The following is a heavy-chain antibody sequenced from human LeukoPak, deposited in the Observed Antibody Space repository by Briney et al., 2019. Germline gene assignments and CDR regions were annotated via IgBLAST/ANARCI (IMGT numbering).Heavy chain of an antibody. D-gene: IGHD3-16*01. Sequence: PGGSLRLSCAASGFTFSSYSMNWVRQAPGKGLEWVSAISGSGGSTYYADSVKGRFTISRDNSKNTLYLQMNSLRAEDTAVYYCAKGITFGGVTPVYYYYGMDVWGQGTTVTVSS. CDR2: ISGSGGST. J-gene: IGHJ6*02. CDR1: GFTFSSYS. CDR3: AKGITFGGVTPVYYYYGMDV. V-gene: IGHV3-23*01.